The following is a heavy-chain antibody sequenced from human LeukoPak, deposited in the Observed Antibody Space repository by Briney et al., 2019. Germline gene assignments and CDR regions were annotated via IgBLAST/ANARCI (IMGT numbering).Heavy chain of an antibody. CDR1: GFSLRTSGVG. V-gene: IGHV2-5*01. J-gene: IGHJ4*02. CDR3: AHLSYDILTGYYFDY. CDR2: IYWNDDK. Sequence: SGPTLVNPTQTLTLTCTFSGFSLRTSGVGVGWIRQPPGKALEWLALIYWNDDKRYSPSLKSRLTITKDTSKNQVVLTMTNMDPVDTATYYCAHLSYDILTGYYFDYWGQGTLVTVSS. D-gene: IGHD3-9*01.